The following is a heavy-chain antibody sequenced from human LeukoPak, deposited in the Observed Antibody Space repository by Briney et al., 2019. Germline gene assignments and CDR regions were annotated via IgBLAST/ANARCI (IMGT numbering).Heavy chain of an antibody. CDR3: AKGIKEWLVREYFDY. J-gene: IGHJ4*02. D-gene: IGHD6-19*01. V-gene: IGHV3-23*01. CDR2: ISGSGGST. Sequence: GGSLRLSCAASGFTFSSYAMSWVRQAPGEGLEWVSAISGSGGSTYYADSVKGRFTISRDNSKNTLYLQMNSLRAEDTAVYYCAKGIKEWLVREYFDYWGQGTLVTVSS. CDR1: GFTFSSYA.